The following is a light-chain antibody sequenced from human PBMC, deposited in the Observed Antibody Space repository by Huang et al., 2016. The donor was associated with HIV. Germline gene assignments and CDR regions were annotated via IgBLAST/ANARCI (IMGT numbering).Light chain of an antibody. Sequence: EIVLTQSPGILSLSPGESATLSCRASQSVFNNNYLAWYQQKPGQAPRLLIFGASSTATGISERFRGSGSGTDFTLTISRLEPEDFAVYYCQQYGSSLAFGPGTKVEIK. CDR1: QSVFNNNY. CDR2: GAS. J-gene: IGKJ1*01. CDR3: QQYGSSLA. V-gene: IGKV3-20*01.